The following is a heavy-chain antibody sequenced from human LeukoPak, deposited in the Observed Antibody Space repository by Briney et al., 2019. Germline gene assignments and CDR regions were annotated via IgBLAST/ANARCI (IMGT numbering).Heavy chain of an antibody. CDR3: ARSSGGNSGATDY. V-gene: IGHV3-20*04. J-gene: IGHJ4*02. CDR1: GFTFDDYG. Sequence: GGSLRLSCAASGFTFDDYGMSWVRQAPGKGLEWVAGINWNGGSTGYADSVKGRFTISRDNAKNSLYLQMNSLRAEDTALYYCARSSGGNSGATDYWGQGTLVAVSS. D-gene: IGHD4-23*01. CDR2: INWNGGST.